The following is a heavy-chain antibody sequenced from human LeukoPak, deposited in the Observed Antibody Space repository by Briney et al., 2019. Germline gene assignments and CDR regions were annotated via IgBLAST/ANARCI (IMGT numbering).Heavy chain of an antibody. CDR2: INPNSGGT. J-gene: IGHJ4*02. Sequence: ASVKVSCKASGYTFTGYYMHWVRQAPGQGLEWMGWINPNSGGTNYAQKFQGRVTMTRDTSISTAYMELSRLRSDDTAVYYCARGVDPFTMIVVVPDFDYWGQGTLVTVSS. CDR3: ARGVDPFTMIVVVPDFDY. V-gene: IGHV1-2*02. CDR1: GYTFTGYY. D-gene: IGHD3-22*01.